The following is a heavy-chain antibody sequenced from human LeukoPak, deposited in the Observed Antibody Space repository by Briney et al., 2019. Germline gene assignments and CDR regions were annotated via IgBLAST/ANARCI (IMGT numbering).Heavy chain of an antibody. Sequence: SETLSLTCAVYGGSFSGYYWSWIRQPPGEGLEWIGEINHSGSTNYNPSLKSRVTISVDTSKNQFSLKLSSVTAADTAVYYCARGTISSGLRHYFDYWGQGTLVTVSS. D-gene: IGHD3-22*01. CDR3: ARGTISSGLRHYFDY. CDR1: GGSFSGYY. V-gene: IGHV4-34*01. CDR2: INHSGST. J-gene: IGHJ4*02.